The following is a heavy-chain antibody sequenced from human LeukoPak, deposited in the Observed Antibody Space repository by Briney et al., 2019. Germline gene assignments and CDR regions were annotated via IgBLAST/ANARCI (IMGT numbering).Heavy chain of an antibody. Sequence: ASVKLSCKASGDTFTIDYIHWVRQGPGQGPEWVGVSNPSGGSTTNAQKFQGRVTMTRDTSTSTVYMELSSLRSEDTAIYYCARGTIFGVSNYMDVWGKGTTVTVSS. D-gene: IGHD3-3*01. CDR3: ARGTIFGVSNYMDV. J-gene: IGHJ6*03. V-gene: IGHV1-46*01. CDR2: SNPSGGST. CDR1: GDTFTIDY.